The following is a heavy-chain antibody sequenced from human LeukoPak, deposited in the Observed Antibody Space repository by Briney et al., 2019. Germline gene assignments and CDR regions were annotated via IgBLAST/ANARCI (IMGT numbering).Heavy chain of an antibody. Sequence: SETLSLTCTVSGGSISSYYWSWIRQPPGKGLEWIGYIYYSGSTNYNPSLKSRVTISVDTSKNQFSLKLSSVTAADTAVYYCARESSWYRGAFDIRGQGTMVTVSS. J-gene: IGHJ3*02. CDR2: IYYSGST. V-gene: IGHV4-59*12. D-gene: IGHD6-13*01. CDR1: GGSISSYY. CDR3: ARESSWYRGAFDI.